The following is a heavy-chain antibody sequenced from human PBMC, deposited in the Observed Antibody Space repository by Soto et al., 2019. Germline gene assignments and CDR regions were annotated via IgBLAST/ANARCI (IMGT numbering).Heavy chain of an antibody. V-gene: IGHV3-7*01. D-gene: IGHD2-8*01. J-gene: IGHJ6*02. CDR2: IKQDGSEK. CDR3: AREVLMVYAIPRGYYYGMDV. CDR1: GFTFSSYW. Sequence: VGSLRLSCAASGFTFSSYWMSWVRQAPGKGLEWVANIKQDGSEKYYVDSVKGRFTISRDNAKNSLYLQMNSLRAEDTAVYYCAREVLMVYAIPRGYYYGMDVWGQGTTVTVSS.